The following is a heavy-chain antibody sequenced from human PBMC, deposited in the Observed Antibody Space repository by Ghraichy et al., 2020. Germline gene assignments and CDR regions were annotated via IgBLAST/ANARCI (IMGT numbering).Heavy chain of an antibody. CDR3: ARDMSSSAEKSAFDI. Sequence: GGSLRLSCAASGFTVSSNYMSWVRQAPGKGLEWVSVIYSGGSTYYADSVKGRFTISRDNSKNTLYLQMNSLRAEDTAVYYCARDMSSSAEKSAFDIWGQGTMVTVSS. CDR1: GFTVSSNY. CDR2: IYSGGST. V-gene: IGHV3-53*01. J-gene: IGHJ3*02. D-gene: IGHD3-22*01.